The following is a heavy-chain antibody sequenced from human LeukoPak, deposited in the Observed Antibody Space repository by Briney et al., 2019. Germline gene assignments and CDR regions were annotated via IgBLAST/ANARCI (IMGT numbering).Heavy chain of an antibody. J-gene: IGHJ4*02. CDR3: ASDSSGWYGGQGY. V-gene: IGHV1-69*05. CDR2: IIPIFGTA. D-gene: IGHD6-19*01. CDR1: GGTFSSYA. Sequence: GASVKVSCKASGGTFSSYAISWVRQAPGQGLEWMGGIIPIFGTANYAQKFQGRVTITTDESTGTAYMELSSLRSEDTAVYYCASDSSGWYGGQGYWGQGTLVTVSS.